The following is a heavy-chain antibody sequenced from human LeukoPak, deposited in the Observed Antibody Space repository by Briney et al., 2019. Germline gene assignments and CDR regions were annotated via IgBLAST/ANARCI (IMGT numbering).Heavy chain of an antibody. CDR3: ARYCTSSSCKYGVVYYGMDV. CDR1: GFTFSSYA. V-gene: IGHV3-23*01. D-gene: IGHD2-2*01. Sequence: SGGSLRLSCAASGFTFSSYAMSWVRQAPGKGLEWVSAISGSGGSTYYADSVKGRFTISRDNSKNTLFLQMNSLRAEDTAVYYCARYCTSSSCKYGVVYYGMDVWGQGTTVSVSS. J-gene: IGHJ6*02. CDR2: ISGSGGST.